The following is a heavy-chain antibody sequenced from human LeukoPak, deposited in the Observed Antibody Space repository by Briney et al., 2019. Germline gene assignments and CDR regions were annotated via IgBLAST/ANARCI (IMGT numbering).Heavy chain of an antibody. CDR2: MNPNSGRT. CDR1: GYTFTSYA. J-gene: IGHJ4*02. V-gene: IGHV1-8*03. CDR3: TRETSSRYFDY. Sequence: ASVKVSCKASGYTFTSYAMHWVRQAPGQRLEWMGWMNPNSGRTGYAQNFQGRITITRNTSISTAYMELSSLRSEDTAVYYCTRETSSRYFDYWGQGTLVTVSS.